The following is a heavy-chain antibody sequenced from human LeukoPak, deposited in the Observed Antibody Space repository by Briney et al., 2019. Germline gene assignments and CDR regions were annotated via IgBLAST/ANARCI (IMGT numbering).Heavy chain of an antibody. CDR2: INPSGGST. Sequence: ASVKVSCKASGFTFNAYYIHWVRQAPGQGLEWMGIINPSGGSTSYAQKFQGRVTMTRGMSTSTVYMELSSLRSEDTAVYYCARGGEYSSSSLDYWGQGTLVTVSS. CDR3: ARGGEYSSSSLDY. CDR1: GFTFNAYY. V-gene: IGHV1-46*02. D-gene: IGHD6-6*01. J-gene: IGHJ4*02.